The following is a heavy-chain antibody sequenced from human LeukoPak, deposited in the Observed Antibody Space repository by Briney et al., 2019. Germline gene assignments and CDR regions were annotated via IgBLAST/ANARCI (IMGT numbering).Heavy chain of an antibody. Sequence: IPSETLSLTCTVSGGSISSYYWSWIRQPPGKGLEWIGYIYYSGSTNYNPSLKSRVTISVDTSKNQFSLKLSSVTATDTAMYYCARQTGSGLFTLPGGQGTLVTVSS. CDR3: ARQTGSGLFTLP. V-gene: IGHV4-59*08. J-gene: IGHJ4*02. D-gene: IGHD3/OR15-3a*01. CDR2: IYYSGST. CDR1: GGSISSYY.